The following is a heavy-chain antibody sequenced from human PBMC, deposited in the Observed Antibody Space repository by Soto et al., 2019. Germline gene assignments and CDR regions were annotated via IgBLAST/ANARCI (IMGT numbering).Heavy chain of an antibody. V-gene: IGHV4-31*03. CDR1: GSSISSGGYS. CDR3: ARGVQWLGWVDAFDI. Sequence: LSLTCTVSGSSISSGGYSWSWIRQHPGKGLEWIGYIYYSGSTYYNQSPKSRVTISVDTSKNQFSLKLSSVTAADTAVYYCARGVQWLGWVDAFDIWGQGTMVTVSS. CDR2: IYYSGST. D-gene: IGHD6-19*01. J-gene: IGHJ3*02.